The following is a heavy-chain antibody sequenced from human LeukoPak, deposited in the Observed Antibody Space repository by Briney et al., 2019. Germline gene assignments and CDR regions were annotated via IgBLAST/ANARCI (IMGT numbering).Heavy chain of an antibody. CDR2: INLEGSQK. J-gene: IGHJ4*02. V-gene: IGHV3-7*01. CDR1: GFTLFNYW. D-gene: IGHD4/OR15-4a*01. CDR3: ARDVDYANPRHDY. Sequence: TGGSLRLSCAASGFTLFNYWMSWVRQAPGKGLEWVANINLEGSQKYYVDSLKGRFTISRDNANNLLYLQMNSLRAEDTAVYYCARDVDYANPRHDYWGQGTLVTVSS.